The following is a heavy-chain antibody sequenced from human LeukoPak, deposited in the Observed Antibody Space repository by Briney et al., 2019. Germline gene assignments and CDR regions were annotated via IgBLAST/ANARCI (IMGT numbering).Heavy chain of an antibody. CDR2: ISSSSSTI. V-gene: IGHV3-48*01. CDR3: ARSGNGIVVVPAATNY. CDR1: GFTFSSYS. D-gene: IGHD2-2*01. Sequence: PGGSLRLSRAASGFTFSSYSMNWVRHAPGKGLEWFSYISSSSSTIYYADSVKGRFTISRDNAKNSLYLQMNSLRAEDTAVYYCARSGNGIVVVPAATNYWGQGTLVTVSA. J-gene: IGHJ4*02.